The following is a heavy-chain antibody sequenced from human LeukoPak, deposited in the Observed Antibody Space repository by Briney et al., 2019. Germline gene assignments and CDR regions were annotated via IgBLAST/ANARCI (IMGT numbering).Heavy chain of an antibody. V-gene: IGHV4-39*02. Sequence: SETLSLTCTVSSASISSGPYYWAWIRQSPGKGLEWIGSIPYSGTTYYNPSLESRVTISVDTSKNHFSLKLSSVTAADTAVYYCAANSADYNTLGSSYKVWGQGTLVTVSS. CDR3: AANSADYNTLGSSYKV. J-gene: IGHJ4*02. CDR2: IPYSGTT. D-gene: IGHD3-10*01. CDR1: SASISSGPYY.